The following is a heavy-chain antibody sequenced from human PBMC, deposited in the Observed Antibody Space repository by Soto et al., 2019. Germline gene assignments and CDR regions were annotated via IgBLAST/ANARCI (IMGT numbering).Heavy chain of an antibody. Sequence: GESLKISCKGSGYSFTSYWIGWVRQMPGKGLEWMGIIYPGDSDTRYSPSFQGQVTISADKSISTAYLQWSSLKASDTAMYYCANKGIEVDGVYSVDYWGQGTLVTVSS. J-gene: IGHJ4*02. CDR1: GYSFTSYW. CDR3: ANKGIEVDGVYSVDY. V-gene: IGHV5-51*01. D-gene: IGHD6-19*01. CDR2: IYPGDSDT.